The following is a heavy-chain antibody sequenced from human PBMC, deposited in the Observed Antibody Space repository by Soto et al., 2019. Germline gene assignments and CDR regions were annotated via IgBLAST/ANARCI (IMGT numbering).Heavy chain of an antibody. CDR3: VKDDGGSPSTAQH. CDR2: ISGSGDRT. D-gene: IGHD2-15*01. J-gene: IGHJ1*01. CDR1: GITISNYP. V-gene: IGHV3-23*01. Sequence: EVQLLESGGGLVQPGGSLRLSCAASGITISNYPMSWVRQAPGKGLDWVSGISGSGDRTYYADSAKGRFTISKDISRNSLSLQLDSLGVEDTAVYFCVKDDGGSPSTAQHWGQGTLVTVSS.